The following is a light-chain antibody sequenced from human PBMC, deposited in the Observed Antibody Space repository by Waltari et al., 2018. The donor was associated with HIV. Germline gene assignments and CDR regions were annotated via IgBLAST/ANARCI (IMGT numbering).Light chain of an antibody. J-gene: IGKJ2*01. CDR1: QTVLYSSNNKNC. CDR2: WAS. Sequence: DIVMTQSPDSLAVSLGERATINCKSSQTVLYSSNNKNCISWYQQKPGQPPKLLIYWASTRESGVPDRFTGSGSGTDFTLTISSLQAEDVAIYYCQQYYTTAYTFGQGTKLEIK. V-gene: IGKV4-1*01. CDR3: QQYYTTAYT.